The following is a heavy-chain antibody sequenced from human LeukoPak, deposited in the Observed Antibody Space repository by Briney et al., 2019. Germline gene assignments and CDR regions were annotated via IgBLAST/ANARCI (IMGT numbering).Heavy chain of an antibody. CDR1: GFTFDDYA. CDR2: ISWNSGSI. J-gene: IGHJ3*02. Sequence: PGGSLRLSCAASGFTFDDYAMHWVRHAPGKGLEWVSGISWNSGSIGYADSVKGRFTISRDNAKNSPYLQMNSLRAEDTALYYCAKDIYYDFWSGYDDAFDIWGQGTMVTVSS. CDR3: AKDIYYDFWSGYDDAFDI. V-gene: IGHV3-9*01. D-gene: IGHD3-3*01.